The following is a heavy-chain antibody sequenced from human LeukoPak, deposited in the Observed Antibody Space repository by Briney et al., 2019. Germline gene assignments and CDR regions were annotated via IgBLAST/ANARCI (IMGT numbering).Heavy chain of an antibody. V-gene: IGHV3-21*01. CDR1: GFSFSRYN. CDR3: ARGNLWFGELVY. D-gene: IGHD3-10*01. Sequence: GGSLRLSCAASGFSFSRYNMNWVRQAPGKGLEWVSSISSSPRYIYYADSVKGRFTISRDDAKNSLYLQMNSLRAEDTAVYYCARGNLWFGELVYWGQGTLVTVSS. CDR2: ISSSPRYI. J-gene: IGHJ4*02.